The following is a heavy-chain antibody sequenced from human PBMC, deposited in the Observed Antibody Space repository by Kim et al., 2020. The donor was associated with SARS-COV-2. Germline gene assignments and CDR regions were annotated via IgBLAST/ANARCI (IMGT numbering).Heavy chain of an antibody. CDR1: GFTFSDYY. Sequence: GGSLRLSCAASGFTFSDYYMSWIRQAPGKGLEWASYISSSGSTIYYADSVKGRFTISRDNAKNSLYLQMNSLRAEDTAVYYCARDVLRTRELDYWGQGTLVTVSS. V-gene: IGHV3-11*01. CDR2: ISSSGSTI. J-gene: IGHJ4*02. CDR3: ARDVLRTRELDY. D-gene: IGHD2-8*01.